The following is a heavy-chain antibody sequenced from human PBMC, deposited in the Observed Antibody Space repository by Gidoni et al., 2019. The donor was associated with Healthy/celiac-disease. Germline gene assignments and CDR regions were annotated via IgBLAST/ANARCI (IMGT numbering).Heavy chain of an antibody. CDR2: IYYSGST. CDR1: GGSISSSSYY. D-gene: IGHD2-8*01. J-gene: IGHJ3*02. CDR3: ARQRRYCTNGVCYAFDI. Sequence: QLQLQESGPGLVKPSETLSLTCPVSGGSISSSSYYWGWIRQPPGKGLEWIGSIYYSGSTYYNPSLKSRVTISVDTSKNQFSLKLSSVTAAETAVYYCARQRRYCTNGVCYAFDIWGQGTMVTVSS. V-gene: IGHV4-39*01.